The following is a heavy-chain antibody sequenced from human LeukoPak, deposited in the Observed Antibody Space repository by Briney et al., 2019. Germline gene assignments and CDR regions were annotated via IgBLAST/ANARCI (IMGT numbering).Heavy chain of an antibody. CDR2: INIGGTNT. V-gene: IGHV3-11*01. CDR1: GFTFNDYY. Sequence: GGSLRLSCAASGFTFNDYYMSWIRQARGKGLEWLSYINIGGTNTHYADSVKGRFTISRDNAKKSLYLEMNNLRAEDTAVYYCATDGAGFDTWGQGVLVTLSS. CDR3: ATDGAGFDT. J-gene: IGHJ5*02.